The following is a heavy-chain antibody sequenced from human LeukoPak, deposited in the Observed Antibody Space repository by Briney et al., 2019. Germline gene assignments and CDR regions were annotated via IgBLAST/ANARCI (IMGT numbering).Heavy chain of an antibody. J-gene: IGHJ5*02. V-gene: IGHV1-2*02. CDR2: INPNSGGT. D-gene: IGHD6-19*01. CDR1: GYTFTGYY. Sequence: ASVKVSCKASGYTFTGYYMHWVRQAPGQGLEWMGWINPNSGGTNYAQKFQGRVTITRNTSISTAYMELSSLRSEDTAVYYCARRIAVNWFDPWGQGTLVTVSS. CDR3: ARRIAVNWFDP.